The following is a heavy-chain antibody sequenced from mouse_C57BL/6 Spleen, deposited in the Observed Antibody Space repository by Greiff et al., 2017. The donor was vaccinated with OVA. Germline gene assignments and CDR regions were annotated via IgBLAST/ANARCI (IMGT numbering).Heavy chain of an antibody. D-gene: IGHD1-1*01. J-gene: IGHJ2*01. CDR2: ISNGGGST. Sequence: EVHLVESGGGLVQPGGSLKLSCAASGFTFSDYYMYWVRQTPEKRLEWVAYISNGGGSTYYPDTVKGRFTISRDNAKNTLYLQMSRLKSEDTAMYYCARQGSYGSSYDYWGQGTTLTVSS. CDR3: ARQGSYGSSYDY. CDR1: GFTFSDYY. V-gene: IGHV5-12*01.